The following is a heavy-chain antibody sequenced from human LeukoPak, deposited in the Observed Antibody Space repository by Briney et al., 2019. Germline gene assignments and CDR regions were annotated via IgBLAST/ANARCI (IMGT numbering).Heavy chain of an antibody. CDR3: AREDITALDY. J-gene: IGHJ4*02. CDR2: ISYDGSNK. Sequence: GRSLRLSCAASGFTFSSYAMHWVRQAPGKGLEWVAVISYDGSNKYYADSVKGRFTISRDNSKNTLYLQMNSLRAEDTAVYYCAREDITALDYWGQGTLVTVSS. CDR1: GFTFSSYA. V-gene: IGHV3-30*04. D-gene: IGHD2-15*01.